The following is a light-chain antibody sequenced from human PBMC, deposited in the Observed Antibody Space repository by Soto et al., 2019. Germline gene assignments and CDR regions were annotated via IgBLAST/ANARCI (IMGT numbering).Light chain of an antibody. J-gene: IGKJ3*01. CDR2: DAS. CDR1: QSVSSY. V-gene: IGKV3-11*01. CDR3: QQRSNWPRFT. Sequence: EIVLTQSPATLSLSPGERATLSCRASQSVSSYLAWYQQKPGQAPRLLIYDASNRATGIPAMFSGSGSGTDFTLTISSLEPEDFAVYYCQQRSNWPRFTFGPGTKVDI.